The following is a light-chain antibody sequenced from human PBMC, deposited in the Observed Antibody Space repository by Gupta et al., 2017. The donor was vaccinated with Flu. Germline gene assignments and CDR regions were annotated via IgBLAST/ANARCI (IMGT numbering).Light chain of an antibody. J-gene: IGLJ3*02. V-gene: IGLV2-14*01. CDR2: EVT. Sequence: WITISCTGNSSDVGGYNVVSCYQQHPSKAHILMFYEVTHRPAGLASRFAGNKAGNTAFPTIWGLQEEDDDYYFGASYTTTSTWVFGGGTKLTVL. CDR3: ASYTTTSTWV. CDR1: SSDVGGYNV.